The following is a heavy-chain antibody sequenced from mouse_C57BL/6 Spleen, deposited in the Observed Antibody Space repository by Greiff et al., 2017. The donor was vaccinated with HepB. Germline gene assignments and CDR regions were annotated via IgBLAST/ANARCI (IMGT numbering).Heavy chain of an antibody. D-gene: IGHD1-1*01. CDR3: AKSSGSNFDY. CDR1: GFTFSDYG. V-gene: IGHV5-17*01. Sequence: EVKLMESGGGLVKPGGSLKLSCAASGFTFSDYGMHWVRQAPEKGLEWVAYISSGSSTIYYADTVKGRFTISRDNAKNTLFLQMTSLRSEDTAMYYCAKSSGSNFDYWGQGTTLTVSS. J-gene: IGHJ2*01. CDR2: ISSGSSTI.